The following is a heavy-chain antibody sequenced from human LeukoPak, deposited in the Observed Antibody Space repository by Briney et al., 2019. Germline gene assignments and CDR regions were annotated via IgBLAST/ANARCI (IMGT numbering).Heavy chain of an antibody. J-gene: IGHJ2*01. Sequence: GGSLRLSCAASGFTVNSNYMSWVRRAPGKGLEWVSVIYRDDSAYYADSVKGRFIISRDKSKNMLYLQMNSLRAEDTAVYYCARGFDYYDSSAWYFDRWGRGTLVTVSS. D-gene: IGHD3-22*01. V-gene: IGHV3-66*01. CDR3: ARGFDYYDSSAWYFDR. CDR1: GFTVNSNY. CDR2: IYRDDSA.